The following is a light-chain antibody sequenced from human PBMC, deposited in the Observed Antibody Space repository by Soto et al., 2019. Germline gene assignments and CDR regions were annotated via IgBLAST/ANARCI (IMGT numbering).Light chain of an antibody. J-gene: IGKJ4*01. CDR2: GAS. CDR1: QSVSSSY. CDR3: QQYGSSPLT. Sequence: EIVLTQSPGTLSLSPGERATLSCRASQSVSSSYLAWYQQKPGQAPRLLIDGASSRATGIPDRFSGSGSGTDFTLTISSLEPEEFAVYYCQQYGSSPLTFSGGTKVEIK. V-gene: IGKV3-20*01.